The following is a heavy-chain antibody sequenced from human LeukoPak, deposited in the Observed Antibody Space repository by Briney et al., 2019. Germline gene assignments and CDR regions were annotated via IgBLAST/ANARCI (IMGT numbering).Heavy chain of an antibody. V-gene: IGHV3-30*02. D-gene: IGHD2-2*01. J-gene: IGHJ4*02. CDR3: ARGTASHQYSFDY. CDR2: TRYDKSDI. CDR1: GFTFTSYG. Sequence: GGPLRLSCAASGFTFTSYGMHWVRQAPGKGLEWVALTRYDKSDIYYADSVKGRFTISRDNSKNILYLQMKSLRAEDTAVYFCARGTASHQYSFDYWGQGTLVTVSS.